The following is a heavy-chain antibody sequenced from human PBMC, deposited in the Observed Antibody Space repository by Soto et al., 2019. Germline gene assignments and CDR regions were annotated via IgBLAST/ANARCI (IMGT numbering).Heavy chain of an antibody. CDR1: GGSVSSGSYY. CDR2: IYYSGST. CDR3: AREVVAATPVFYYYFGMDV. D-gene: IGHD2-15*01. V-gene: IGHV4-61*01. Sequence: SETLSLTCTVSGGSVSSGSYYWSWIRQPPGKGLEWIGYIYYSGSTNYNPSLKSRVTISVDTSKNQFSLKLSSVTAADTAVYYCAREVVAATPVFYYYFGMDVWGQGTTVTVSS. J-gene: IGHJ6*02.